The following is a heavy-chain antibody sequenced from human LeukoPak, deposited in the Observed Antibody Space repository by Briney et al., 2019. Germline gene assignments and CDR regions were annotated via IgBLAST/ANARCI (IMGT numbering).Heavy chain of an antibody. J-gene: IGHJ4*02. CDR3: ARGSSASGLDY. Sequence: SETLSLTCTVSGGSISSYYWSWIRQPPGKGLEWIGYISYSGSTNYNPSLKSRVTISVDTSKNQFSLKLSSVTAADTAVYYCARGSSASGLDYWGQGTLVTVSS. V-gene: IGHV4-59*01. CDR2: ISYSGST. D-gene: IGHD6-6*01. CDR1: GGSISSYY.